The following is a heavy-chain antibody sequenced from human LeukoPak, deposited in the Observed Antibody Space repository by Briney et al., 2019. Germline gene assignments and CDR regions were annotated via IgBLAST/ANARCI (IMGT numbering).Heavy chain of an antibody. J-gene: IGHJ4*02. CDR1: GFTFSAHY. CDR2: ISGSGRNT. CDR3: AKPYSGWTSFDY. V-gene: IGHV3-23*01. Sequence: GGSLRLSCVASGFTFSAHYMDWVRQAPGKGLEWVSAISGSGRNTYYADSVKGRFTISRDDSKNTLYLQMNSLRVEDTAVYYCAKPYSGWTSFDYWGQGTLVTVSS. D-gene: IGHD6-19*01.